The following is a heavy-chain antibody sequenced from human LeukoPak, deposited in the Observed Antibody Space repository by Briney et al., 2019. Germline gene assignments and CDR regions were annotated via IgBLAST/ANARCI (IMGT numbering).Heavy chain of an antibody. CDR2: ISGSGGST. CDR1: GFTFSNYA. J-gene: IGHJ4*02. D-gene: IGHD3-3*01. V-gene: IGHV3-23*01. CDR3: AKGGQNYDFWRFDY. Sequence: GGSLRLSCVASGFTFSNYAMNWVRQAPGKGLQWVSSISGSGGSTYFADSVKDRFTISIDNSKNTMYMQMNSLRAEDTAVYYCAKGGQNYDFWRFDYWGQGSLVTVSS.